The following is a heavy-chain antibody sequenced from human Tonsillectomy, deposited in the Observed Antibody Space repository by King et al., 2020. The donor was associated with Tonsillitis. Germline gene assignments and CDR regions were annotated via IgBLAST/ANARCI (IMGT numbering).Heavy chain of an antibody. D-gene: IGHD3-10*01. CDR1: GYSFTSYW. CDR2: IDPSDSST. Sequence: QLVQSGAEVKKPGESLRFSCKGSGYSFTSYWINWVRQMPGKGLEWMGRIDPSDSSTNYSPSFQGHVTVSGDKSISTAYLQWSSLKASDTAMYYCAASSYYYGSGSYYPYHFWGQGTLVTVSS. CDR3: AASSYYYGSGSYYPYHF. V-gene: IGHV5-10-1*01. J-gene: IGHJ4*02.